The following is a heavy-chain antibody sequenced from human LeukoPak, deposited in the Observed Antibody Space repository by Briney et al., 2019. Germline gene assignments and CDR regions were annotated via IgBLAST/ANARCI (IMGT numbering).Heavy chain of an antibody. J-gene: IGHJ4*02. CDR1: GFTFSDHY. Sequence: GGSLRLSCAASGFTFSDHYMGWVRQAPGKGLEWVGRIKNKAQSYTTEYAASVKGRFTISRDDSKKSLFLHMNGLKTEDTAMYYCVCDSSGSLYWGQGTLVTVSS. CDR2: IKNKAQSYTT. CDR3: VCDSSGSLY. D-gene: IGHD6-19*01. V-gene: IGHV3-72*01.